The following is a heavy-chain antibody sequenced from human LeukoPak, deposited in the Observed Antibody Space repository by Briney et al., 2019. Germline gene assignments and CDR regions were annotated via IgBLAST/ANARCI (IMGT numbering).Heavy chain of an antibody. D-gene: IGHD6-6*01. CDR3: AREGGNRDLAARRFDY. V-gene: IGHV1-46*01. Sequence: ASVKVSCKASGYTFTSCYIHWVRQAPGQGLEWMGIINPSGGSTSYAQKFQGGVTMTRDTSMSTVYMELSSLRSEDTAVYYCAREGGNRDLAARRFDYWGQGTLVTVSS. CDR1: GYTFTSCY. CDR2: INPSGGST. J-gene: IGHJ4*02.